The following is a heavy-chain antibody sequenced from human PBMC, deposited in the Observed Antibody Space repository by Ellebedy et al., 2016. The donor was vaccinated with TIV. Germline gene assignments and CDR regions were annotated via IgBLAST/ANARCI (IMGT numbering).Heavy chain of an antibody. CDR3: ARLPGITVVPLGDP. Sequence: MPGGSLRLSCTVSGGPISDYYWSWIRQPPGKGLEWIGHISYIGTTRYGPSLAGRVSLSMDTSKRQFSLNLTSVTAADTAVYYCARLPGITVVPLGDPWGQGTLVTVSS. V-gene: IGHV4-59*08. CDR1: GGPISDYY. D-gene: IGHD4-23*01. CDR2: ISYIGTT. J-gene: IGHJ5*02.